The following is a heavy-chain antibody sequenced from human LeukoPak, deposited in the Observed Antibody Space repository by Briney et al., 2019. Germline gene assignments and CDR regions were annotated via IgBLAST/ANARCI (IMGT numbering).Heavy chain of an antibody. J-gene: IGHJ6*03. V-gene: IGHV1-69*13. CDR2: IIPIFGTA. CDR3: ARGEGSNDYVWGSGRYYYYMDV. D-gene: IGHD3-16*01. Sequence: SVKVSCKASGGTFSSYAITWVRQAPGQELEWMGGIIPIFGTANYAQKFQGRVTITADESTSTAYMELSSLRSEDTAVYYCARGEGSNDYVWGSGRYYYYMDVWGKGTTVTVSS. CDR1: GGTFSSYA.